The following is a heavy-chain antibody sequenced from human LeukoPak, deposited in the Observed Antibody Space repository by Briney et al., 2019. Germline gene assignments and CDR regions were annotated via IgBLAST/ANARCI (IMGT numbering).Heavy chain of an antibody. V-gene: IGHV3-11*01. CDR1: GFTFSDYY. D-gene: IGHD6-13*01. J-gene: IGHJ6*02. Sequence: GGSLRLSCAASGFTFSDYYMSWIRQAPGKGLEWVSYISSSGSTIYYADSVKGRFTISRDNAKNSLYLQMNSLRAEDTAVYYCARERSSSWYTQQADYYYGMDVWGQGTTVTVSS. CDR2: ISSSGSTI. CDR3: ARERSSSWYTQQADYYYGMDV.